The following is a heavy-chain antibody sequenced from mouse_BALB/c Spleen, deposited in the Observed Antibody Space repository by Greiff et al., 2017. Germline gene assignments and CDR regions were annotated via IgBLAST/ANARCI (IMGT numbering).Heavy chain of an antibody. CDR3: ARSYDVDY. Sequence: QVQLQQPGAELVKPGASVKLSCKASGYTFTSYWMHWVKQRPGQGLEWIGEINPSNGRTNYNEKFKSKATLTVDKSSSTAYMQLSSLTSEDSAVYYCARSYDVDYWGQGTTLTVSS. V-gene: IGHV1S81*02. D-gene: IGHD2-14*01. J-gene: IGHJ2*01. CDR1: GYTFTSYW. CDR2: INPSNGRT.